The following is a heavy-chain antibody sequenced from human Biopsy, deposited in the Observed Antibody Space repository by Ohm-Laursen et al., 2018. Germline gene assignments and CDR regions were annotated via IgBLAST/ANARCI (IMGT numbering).Heavy chain of an antibody. CDR2: FAPENGKT. J-gene: IGHJ4*02. CDR1: GGTSSNFA. D-gene: IGHD1-20*01. CDR3: AGDINNWNVNY. V-gene: IGHV1-24*01. Sequence: ASVKVSCKASGGTSSNFAINWVRQAPGKGLEWMGGFAPENGKTIYAQKFQGRVTMTEDTSTDTAYMELSNLRSEDTAVYYCAGDINNWNVNYWGQGTLVIVSS.